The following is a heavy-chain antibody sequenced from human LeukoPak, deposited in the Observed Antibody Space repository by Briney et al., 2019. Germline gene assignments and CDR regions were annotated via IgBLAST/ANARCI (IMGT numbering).Heavy chain of an antibody. J-gene: IGHJ6*03. V-gene: IGHV3-48*01. CDR3: ARISFGYYYMDV. CDR2: ISSSSSTI. Sequence: PGGSLRLSCAASGFTFSSYSMNWVRQAPGKGLEWVSYISSSSSTIYYADSVKGRFTISRDNAKNSLYLQMNSLRAEDTAVYYCARISFGYYYMDVWGKGTTVTVSS. D-gene: IGHD3-16*01. CDR1: GFTFSSYS.